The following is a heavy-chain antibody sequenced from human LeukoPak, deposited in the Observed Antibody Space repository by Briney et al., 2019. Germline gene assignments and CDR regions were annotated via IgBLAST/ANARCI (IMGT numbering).Heavy chain of an antibody. CDR2: ISSSSSYI. Sequence: GGSLRLSCAASGFTFSSYSMNWVRQAPGKGLEWVSSISSSSSYIYYADSVKGRFTISRDNAKNSLYLQMNSLRAEDTAVYYCAREITGTDNWFDPWGQGTLVTVSS. CDR1: GFTFSSYS. D-gene: IGHD1-20*01. J-gene: IGHJ5*02. CDR3: AREITGTDNWFDP. V-gene: IGHV3-21*01.